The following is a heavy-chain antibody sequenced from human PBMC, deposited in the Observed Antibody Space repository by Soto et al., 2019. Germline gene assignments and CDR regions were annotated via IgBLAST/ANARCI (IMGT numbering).Heavy chain of an antibody. J-gene: IGHJ4*02. Sequence: VQLVQSGAEVKKPGASVKVSCEAYGYTFRNYGITWVRQAPGQGLEWIGWVSGYNRNTNYAQKFEDRVTMTTDTSTSIAYLELRRLRIDDTAVYYCARERQWDPLHYWGPGTLLVVS. CDR3: ARERQWDPLHY. V-gene: IGHV1-18*01. D-gene: IGHD1-26*01. CDR2: VSGYNRNT. CDR1: GYTFRNYG.